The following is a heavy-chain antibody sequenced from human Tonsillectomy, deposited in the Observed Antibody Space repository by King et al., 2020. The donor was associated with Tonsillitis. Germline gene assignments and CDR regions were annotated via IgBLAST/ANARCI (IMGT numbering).Heavy chain of an antibody. V-gene: IGHV3-21*01. CDR2: ISSSSTYI. J-gene: IGHJ4*02. CDR1: GFNFSTYS. Sequence: VQLVASGGGLVTPGGSLRLSCAASGFNFSTYSMNWVRQAPGKGLEWVSSISSSSTYIHKADSVKGRFTISRDNAKNSLYLQMNSLRAEDTAVYYCARDLSYYYDSSGYRIDYWGQGTLVTVSS. D-gene: IGHD3-22*01. CDR3: ARDLSYYYDSSGYRIDY.